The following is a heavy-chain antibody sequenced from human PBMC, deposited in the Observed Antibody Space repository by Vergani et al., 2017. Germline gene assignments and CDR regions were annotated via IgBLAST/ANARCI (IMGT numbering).Heavy chain of an antibody. CDR3: AKEGGTVREGYSPGY. CDR1: GFTFRIYG. V-gene: IGHV3-30*02. Sequence: QVQLVESGGGVVQPGGSLRLSCIASGFTFRIYGMHWVRQAPGKGLEWVAFIRYDGTKRFYGDSVKGRFTISRDNSKNTLYLQMNSLRGEDTAVYYCAKEGGTVREGYSPGYWGQGTPVTVSS. J-gene: IGHJ4*02. CDR2: IRYDGTKR. D-gene: IGHD5-24*01.